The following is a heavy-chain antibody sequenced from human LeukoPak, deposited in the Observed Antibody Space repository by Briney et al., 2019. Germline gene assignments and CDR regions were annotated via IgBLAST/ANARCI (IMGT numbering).Heavy chain of an antibody. CDR1: GFTFSSYG. J-gene: IGHJ4*02. CDR2: IWYDGSNK. Sequence: GGSLRLSCAASGFTFSSYGMHWVRQAPAKGLEWVAVIWYDGSNKYYADSVKGRFTISRDNSKNTVYLQMNSLRAEDTALYYCARGIRYDSSGPGYWGQGTLVTVSS. CDR3: ARGIRYDSSGPGY. V-gene: IGHV3-33*01. D-gene: IGHD3-22*01.